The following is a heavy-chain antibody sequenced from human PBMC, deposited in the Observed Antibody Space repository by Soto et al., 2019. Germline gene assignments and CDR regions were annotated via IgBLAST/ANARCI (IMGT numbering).Heavy chain of an antibody. CDR1: GFTFSHYV. Sequence: GGSLRLSCAASGFTFSHYVMSWVRQPPRKGLEWVSAISGSGGSTYYADSVKGRFTISRDNSKNTLYLQMTSLRAEDKAVYYCAKVVATRANYYYYGMDVWGQGTTVTRLL. CDR3: AKVVATRANYYYYGMDV. J-gene: IGHJ6*02. D-gene: IGHD5-12*01. V-gene: IGHV3-23*01. CDR2: ISGSGGST.